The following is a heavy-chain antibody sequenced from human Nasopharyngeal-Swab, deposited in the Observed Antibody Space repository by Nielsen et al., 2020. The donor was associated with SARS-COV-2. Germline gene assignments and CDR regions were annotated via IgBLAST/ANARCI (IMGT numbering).Heavy chain of an antibody. CDR3: ASDLGQYQLHTLGGNNWFDP. V-gene: IGHV4-34*01. Sequence: SETLSLTCAVYGGSFSGYYWSWIRQPPGKGLEWIGEINHSGSTNYNPSLKSRVTISVDTSKNQFSLELSSVTAADTAVYYCASDLGQYQLHTLGGNNWFDPWGQGTLVTVSS. CDR2: INHSGST. D-gene: IGHD2-2*01. CDR1: GGSFSGYY. J-gene: IGHJ5*02.